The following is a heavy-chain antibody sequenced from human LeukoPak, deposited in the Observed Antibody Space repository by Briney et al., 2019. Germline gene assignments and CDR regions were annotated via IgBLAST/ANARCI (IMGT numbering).Heavy chain of an antibody. Sequence: GGSLRLSCGASGFTFSSYSMNWVRQAPGMGLEWVSHIRSSDSTIYYADSVKGRFTISRDNAENSLYLQMNSLRAEDTAVYYCARGNTAYCFDYWGQGSLVTVSS. CDR3: ARGNTAYCFDY. D-gene: IGHD2-2*02. J-gene: IGHJ4*02. CDR2: IRSSDSTI. V-gene: IGHV3-48*01. CDR1: GFTFSSYS.